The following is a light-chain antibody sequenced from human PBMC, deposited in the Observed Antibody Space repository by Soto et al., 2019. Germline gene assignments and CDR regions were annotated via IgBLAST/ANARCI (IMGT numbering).Light chain of an antibody. Sequence: QSVLTQPASVSGSPGQSITISCTGTSSDVGGYNYVSWYQQHPGKAPKLMIYEVSNRPSGVSNRFSGSKSGNTASLTISGLQAEDEADYSCTSYASSGTHVFGGGTKLTGL. J-gene: IGLJ3*02. CDR1: SSDVGGYNY. V-gene: IGLV2-14*01. CDR2: EVS. CDR3: TSYASSGTHV.